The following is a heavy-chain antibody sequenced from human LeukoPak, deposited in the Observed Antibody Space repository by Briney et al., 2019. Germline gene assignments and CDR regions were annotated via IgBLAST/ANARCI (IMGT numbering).Heavy chain of an antibody. V-gene: IGHV3-23*01. CDR2: ISGSGGST. J-gene: IGHJ4*02. CDR1: GFTFSSYS. D-gene: IGHD2-21*02. Sequence: GGSLRLSCAVSGFTFSSYSMNWVRQAPGKGLEWVSAISGSGGSTYYADPVKGRFTISRDNSKNTLYLQMNSLRAEDTAVYYCAKGEVVVTAILWGEYYFDYWGQGTLVTVSS. CDR3: AKGEVVVTAILWGEYYFDY.